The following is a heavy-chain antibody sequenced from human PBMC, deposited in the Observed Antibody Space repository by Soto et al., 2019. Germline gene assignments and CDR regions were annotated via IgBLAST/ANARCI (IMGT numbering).Heavy chain of an antibody. V-gene: IGHV2-70*20. CDR3: VRGEVPSTMVMYFDY. J-gene: IGHJ4*02. D-gene: IGHD3-10*01. CDR2: INWEDDK. Sequence: SGPTLVNPTQTLTLTCSFSGFSLTTLGMSVSWVRQPPGKALEWLALINWEDDKYYSPSLKTRLTISKDTSKNRVLLTMTNLDPVDTATYYCVRGEVPSTMVMYFDYWGQGTLVTVSS. CDR1: GFSLTTLGMS.